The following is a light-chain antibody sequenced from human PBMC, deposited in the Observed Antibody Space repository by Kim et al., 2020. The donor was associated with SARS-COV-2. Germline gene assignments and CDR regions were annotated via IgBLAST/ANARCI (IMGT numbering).Light chain of an antibody. J-gene: IGLJ3*02. Sequence: QSALTQPRSVSGSPGQSVTISCTGTSSDVGGYNFVSWYQQHPGKAPKLMIYDVSKRPSGVPDRFSASKSGNTASLTISGLQAEDEADYYCCSYAGSNKLVIGGGTKVTVL. CDR2: DVS. V-gene: IGLV2-11*01. CDR3: CSYAGSNKLV. CDR1: SSDVGGYNF.